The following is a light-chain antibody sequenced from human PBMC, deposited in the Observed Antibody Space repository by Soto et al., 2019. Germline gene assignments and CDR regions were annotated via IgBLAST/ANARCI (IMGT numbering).Light chain of an antibody. CDR1: SSDVGGYNS. J-gene: IGLJ1*01. Sequence: LTXPASVSGSPGQSITISCTGTSSDVGGYNSVSWYQHHPGKAPKLMIYEVSNRPSGVSNRFSGSKSGNTASLTISGLQAEDEADYYCSSYTTRSSLYVFGTGTKVTVL. CDR3: SSYTTRSSLYV. CDR2: EVS. V-gene: IGLV2-14*01.